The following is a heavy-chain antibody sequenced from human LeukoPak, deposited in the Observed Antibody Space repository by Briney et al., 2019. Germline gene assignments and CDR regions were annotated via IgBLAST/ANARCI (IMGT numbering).Heavy chain of an antibody. Sequence: SETLSLTCAVYGGSFSGYYWSWIRQPPGKGLEWIGEINHSGSTNYNPSLKSRVTISVDTSKNQFSLKLSSVTAADTAVNYCARGANHVHYYYYGMDVWGQGTTVTVSS. CDR3: ARGANHVHYYYYGMDV. CDR2: INHSGST. CDR1: GGSFSGYY. D-gene: IGHD3-10*02. V-gene: IGHV4-34*01. J-gene: IGHJ6*02.